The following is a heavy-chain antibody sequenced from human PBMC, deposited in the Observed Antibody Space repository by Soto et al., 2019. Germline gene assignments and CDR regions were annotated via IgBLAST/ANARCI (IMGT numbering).Heavy chain of an antibody. Sequence: SETLSLTCAVYGGSFSGYYWSWIRQPPGKGLEWIGEINHSGSTNYNPSLKSRVTISVDTSKNQFSLKLSSVTAADTAVYYCARTRYDFWSGATTYFDYWGQGTLVTVSS. V-gene: IGHV4-34*01. J-gene: IGHJ4*02. CDR3: ARTRYDFWSGATTYFDY. CDR1: GGSFSGYY. CDR2: INHSGST. D-gene: IGHD3-3*01.